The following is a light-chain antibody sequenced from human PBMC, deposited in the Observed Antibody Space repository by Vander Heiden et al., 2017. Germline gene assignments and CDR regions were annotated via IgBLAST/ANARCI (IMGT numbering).Light chain of an antibody. J-gene: IGKJ1*01. CDR3: QQYKSYPWT. CDR2: DVA. V-gene: IGKV1-5*01. Sequence: DIQMTQSPSTLSASVGERVTITCRDTQSLNKWLAWYQQKPGKAPNLLISDVATLESGVPSRFSGGGSGTEFTLTISSLQPDDFATYYCQQYKSYPWTFGQGTKVEIK. CDR1: QSLNKW.